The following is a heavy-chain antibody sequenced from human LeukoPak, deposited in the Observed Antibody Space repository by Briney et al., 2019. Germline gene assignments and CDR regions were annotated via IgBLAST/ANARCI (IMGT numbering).Heavy chain of an antibody. CDR1: GYTFTSYY. CDR2: INPSGGST. V-gene: IGHV1-46*01. D-gene: IGHD6-6*01. CDR3: ARVGVAARRTYYFDY. Sequence: GASVKVSCKASGYTFTSYYMRWVRQAPGQGLEWMGIINPSGGSTSYAQKFQGRVTMTRDMSTSTVYMELSSLRSEDTAVYYCARVGVAARRTYYFDYWGQGTLVTVSS. J-gene: IGHJ4*02.